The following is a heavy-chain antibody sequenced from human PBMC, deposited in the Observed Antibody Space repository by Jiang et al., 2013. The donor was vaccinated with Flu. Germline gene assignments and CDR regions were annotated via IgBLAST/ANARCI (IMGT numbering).Heavy chain of an antibody. CDR3: AKEYDYSNTNWFDP. D-gene: IGHD4-11*01. Sequence: GLVQPGGSLRLSCAASGFTFSSYAMSWVRQAPGKGLDWVSSISGGGSTYYADSVKGRFTISRDNSKNTLDLQMNSLRAEDTAVYYCAKEYDYSNTNWFDPWGQGTLVTVSS. CDR2: ISGGGST. V-gene: IGHV3-23*01. J-gene: IGHJ5*02. CDR1: GFTFSSYA.